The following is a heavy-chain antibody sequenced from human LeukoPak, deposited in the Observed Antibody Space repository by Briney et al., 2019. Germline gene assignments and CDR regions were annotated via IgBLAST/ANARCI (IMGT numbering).Heavy chain of an antibody. Sequence: GASVKVSCKASGGTFSSYAISWVRQAPGQGLEWMGWISAYNGNTNYAQKLQGRVTMTTDTSTSTAYMELRSLRSDDTAVYYCARALGTGTLNWFDPWGQGTLVTVSS. J-gene: IGHJ5*02. D-gene: IGHD1-1*01. CDR1: GGTFSSYA. CDR2: ISAYNGNT. CDR3: ARALGTGTLNWFDP. V-gene: IGHV1-18*01.